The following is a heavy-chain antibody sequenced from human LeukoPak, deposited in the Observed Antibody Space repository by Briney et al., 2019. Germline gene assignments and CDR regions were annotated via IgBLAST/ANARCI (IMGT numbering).Heavy chain of an antibody. D-gene: IGHD3-9*01. J-gene: IGHJ4*02. Sequence: GASVKVSCKASGYTFTGYYMHWVRQAPGQGLEWMGWINPNSGGTNYAQKFQGRVTITRDTSISTAYMELSRLRSDDTAVYYCAREISDILTGYYVADFDYWGQGTLVAVSS. V-gene: IGHV1-2*02. CDR3: AREISDILTGYYVADFDY. CDR2: INPNSGGT. CDR1: GYTFTGYY.